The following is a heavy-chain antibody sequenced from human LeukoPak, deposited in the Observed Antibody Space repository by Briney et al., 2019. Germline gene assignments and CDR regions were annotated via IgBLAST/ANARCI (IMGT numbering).Heavy chain of an antibody. J-gene: IGHJ4*02. Sequence: GGSLRLSCAASGFTFSSYAMSWVCQAPGKGLEWVSAISGGGGSTYYADSVKGRFTISRDNSKNTLYLQMNSLRAEDTAVYYCAKSSYGGTPRPDFDYWGQGTLVTVSS. CDR1: GFTFSSYA. V-gene: IGHV3-23*01. CDR3: AKSSYGGTPRPDFDY. CDR2: ISGGGGST. D-gene: IGHD4-23*01.